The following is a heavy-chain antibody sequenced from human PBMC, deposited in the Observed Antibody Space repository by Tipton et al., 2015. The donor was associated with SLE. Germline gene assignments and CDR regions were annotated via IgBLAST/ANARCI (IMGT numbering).Heavy chain of an antibody. V-gene: IGHV5-51*03. CDR1: GYSFSSHW. J-gene: IGHJ4*02. D-gene: IGHD1-26*01. Sequence: VQLVQSGAEVKKPGESLKISCKGSGYSFSSHWIAWVRQMPGKGLECMGIIYPGDPETKYSPSFQGRVTISADKSIDTAYLQWSSLKASDTAMYYCARQVPTTDFDYWGQGTLVTVSP. CDR3: ARQVPTTDFDY. CDR2: IYPGDPET.